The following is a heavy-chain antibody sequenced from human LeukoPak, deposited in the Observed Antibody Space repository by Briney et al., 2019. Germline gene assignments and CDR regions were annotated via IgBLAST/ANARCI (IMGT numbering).Heavy chain of an antibody. CDR3: ARVPHIVVVTAIRNYYYYYGMDV. D-gene: IGHD2-21*02. Sequence: PSETLSLTCAVYGGSFSGYYWSWIRQPPGKGLEWIGEINHSGSTNYNPSLKSRVTISVDTSKNQFSPKLSSVTAADTAVYYCARVPHIVVVTAIRNYYYYYGMDVWGQGTTVTVSS. J-gene: IGHJ6*02. CDR1: GGSFSGYY. CDR2: INHSGST. V-gene: IGHV4-34*01.